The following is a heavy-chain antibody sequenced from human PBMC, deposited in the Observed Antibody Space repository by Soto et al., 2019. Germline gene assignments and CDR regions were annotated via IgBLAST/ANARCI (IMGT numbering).Heavy chain of an antibody. V-gene: IGHV5-10-1*01. D-gene: IGHD3-3*01. CDR1: GYSFTSYW. CDR2: IDPSDSYT. J-gene: IGHJ6*02. Sequence: GESLKISCTGSGYSFTSYWISWLRQMPGKGLEWIGMIDPSDSYTNYSPSLQGHVTIPADKSISTAYLQWSSLKASDTAMYYCARHFESTSGFGYYYYGMDVWGQGSTVTVS. CDR3: ARHFESTSGFGYYYYGMDV.